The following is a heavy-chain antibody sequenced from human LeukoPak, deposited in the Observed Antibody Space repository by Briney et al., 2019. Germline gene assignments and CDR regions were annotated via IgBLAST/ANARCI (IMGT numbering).Heavy chain of an antibody. Sequence: PSETLSLTCAVYGGSYSGYYWSWIRQPPGKGLEWIGEINHSGSTNYNPSLKSRVTISVDTSKNQFSLELSSVTAADTAVYYCARHLPNYDILTGYSYYFDYWGQGTLVTVSS. J-gene: IGHJ4*02. V-gene: IGHV4-34*01. D-gene: IGHD3-9*01. CDR2: INHSGST. CDR1: GGSYSGYY. CDR3: ARHLPNYDILTGYSYYFDY.